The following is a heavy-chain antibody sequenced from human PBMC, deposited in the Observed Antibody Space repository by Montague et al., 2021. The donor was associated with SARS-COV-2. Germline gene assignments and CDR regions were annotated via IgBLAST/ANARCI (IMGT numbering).Heavy chain of an antibody. CDR3: SRGGLGNRGFDY. CDR1: DVSLSSSTW. CDR2: TYLSGFT. Sequence: SESLSLTCVVSDVSLSSSTWWSWVLQSPGKGLEWVGGTYLSGFTQYNPSDKSRVTISLDDSRSQFSLRLTSVTAADTAVYFCSRGGLGNRGFDYWGQGALVTVSS. D-gene: IGHD7-27*01. J-gene: IGHJ4*02. V-gene: IGHV4-4*02.